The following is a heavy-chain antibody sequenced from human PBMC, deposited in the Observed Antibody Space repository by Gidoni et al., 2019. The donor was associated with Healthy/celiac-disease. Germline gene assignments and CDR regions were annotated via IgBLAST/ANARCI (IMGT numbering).Heavy chain of an antibody. V-gene: IGHV3-30*02. CDR1: GFPFSSYG. J-gene: IGHJ5*02. Sequence: QVQLVESGGGVVQPGGSLRLSCAASGFPFSSYGMHWVRQAPGKGLEWVAFIRYDGSNKYYADSVKGRFTISRDNSKNTLYLQMNSLRAEDTAVYYCAKAGPTPNWFDPWGQGTLVTVSS. CDR3: AKAGPTPNWFDP. CDR2: IRYDGSNK.